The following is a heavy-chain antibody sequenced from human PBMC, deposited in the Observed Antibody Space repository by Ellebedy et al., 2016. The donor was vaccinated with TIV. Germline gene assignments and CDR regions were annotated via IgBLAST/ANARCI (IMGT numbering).Heavy chain of an antibody. V-gene: IGHV1-18*01. CDR3: ARTHGSGSYYWAAGFDP. Sequence: ASVKVSXXASGYTFTSYGISWVRQAPGQGLEWMGWISAYNGNTNYAQKLQGRVTMTTDTSTSTAYMELRSLRSEDTAVYYCARTHGSGSYYWAAGFDPWGQGTLVTVSS. CDR2: ISAYNGNT. J-gene: IGHJ5*02. D-gene: IGHD3-10*01. CDR1: GYTFTSYG.